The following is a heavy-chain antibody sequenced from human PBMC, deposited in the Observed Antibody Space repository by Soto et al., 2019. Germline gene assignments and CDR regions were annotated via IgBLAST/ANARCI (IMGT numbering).Heavy chain of an antibody. CDR1: GFTFSSYA. V-gene: IGHV3-30-3*01. J-gene: IGHJ6*02. CDR2: ISYDGSNK. Sequence: GSLRLSCAASGFTFSSYAMHWVRQAPGKGLEWVAVISYDGSNKYYADSVKGRFTISRDNSKNTLYLQMNSLRAEDTAVYYCAREFYCSSTSCYYYGMDVWGQGTTVTVSS. CDR3: AREFYCSSTSCYYYGMDV. D-gene: IGHD2-2*01.